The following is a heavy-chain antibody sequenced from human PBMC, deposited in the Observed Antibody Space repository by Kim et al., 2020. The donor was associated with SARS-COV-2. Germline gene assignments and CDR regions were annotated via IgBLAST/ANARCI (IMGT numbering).Heavy chain of an antibody. CDR3: ARPYSGSYYSWFDP. Sequence: AESWKGRFTISRGNPKNTLYLQMNSLGAEDTAVYYCARPYSGSYYSWFDPWGQGTLVTVSS. J-gene: IGHJ5*02. D-gene: IGHD1-26*01. V-gene: IGHV3-66*04.